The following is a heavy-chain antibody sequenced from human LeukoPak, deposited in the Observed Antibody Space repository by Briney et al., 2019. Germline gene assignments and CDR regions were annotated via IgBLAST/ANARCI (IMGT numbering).Heavy chain of an antibody. CDR1: GFTFSSYA. V-gene: IGHV3-64*01. CDR3: ARDGRGLGVWSTSCFDY. D-gene: IGHD2-2*01. Sequence: TGGSLRLSCAASGFTFSSYAMHWVRQAPGKGLEYVSAISSNGGSTCYANSVKGRFTISRDNSKNTLYLQMGSLRAEDMAVYYCARDGRGLGVWSTSCFDYWGQGTLVTVSS. J-gene: IGHJ4*02. CDR2: ISSNGGST.